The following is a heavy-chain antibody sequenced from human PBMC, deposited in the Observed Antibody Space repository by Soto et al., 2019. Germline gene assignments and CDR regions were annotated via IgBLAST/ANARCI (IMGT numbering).Heavy chain of an antibody. J-gene: IGHJ4*02. V-gene: IGHV1-46*01. D-gene: IGHD1-1*01. CDR3: ARAWNDGVSQLDY. CDR2: INPSGGST. CDR1: GYTFTSYY. Sequence: VKVSCKASGYTFTSYYMHWVRQAPGQGIERMGIINPSGGSTSYAQKFQGRVTMTRDTSTSTVYMELSSLRSEDTAVYYCARAWNDGVSQLDYWGQGTLVTVSS.